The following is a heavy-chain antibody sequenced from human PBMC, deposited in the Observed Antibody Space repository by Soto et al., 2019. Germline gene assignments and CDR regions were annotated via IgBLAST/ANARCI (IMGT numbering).Heavy chain of an antibody. D-gene: IGHD3-3*01. Sequence: ASVKVSCKASRYTFTGYYRHWVRQAPGQGLEWMGWINPNSGGTNYVQKFQGWVTMTRDTSISTAYMELSRLRSDDTAMYYCARGPPSFTVFGEMLYGMDVWGQGTTVTVSS. CDR1: RYTFTGYY. CDR2: INPNSGGT. CDR3: ARGPPSFTVFGEMLYGMDV. J-gene: IGHJ6*02. V-gene: IGHV1-2*04.